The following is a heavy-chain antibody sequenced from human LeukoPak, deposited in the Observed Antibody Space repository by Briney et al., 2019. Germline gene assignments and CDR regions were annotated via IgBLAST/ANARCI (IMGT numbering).Heavy chain of an antibody. CDR1: GFAFSDYG. CDR3: GKDQGREAWFCSSSTCYTEY. D-gene: IGHD2-2*01. Sequence: GGSLRPSCAASGFAFSDYGKHWVRQAPGKGLEWVSLIRFDESNKYYADSVKGRFSISRDNSKNTVYLQMDSLRPDDTAIYYCGKDQGREAWFCSSSTCYTEYWGQGTPVTVSS. J-gene: IGHJ4*02. V-gene: IGHV3-30*02. CDR2: IRFDESNK.